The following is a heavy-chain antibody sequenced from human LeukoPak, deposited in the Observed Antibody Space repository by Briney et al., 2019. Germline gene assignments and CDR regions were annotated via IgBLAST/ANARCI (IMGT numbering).Heavy chain of an antibody. CDR2: INHSGST. CDR1: GGSLSGYY. Sequence: SETLSLTCAVYGGSLSGYYWSWIRQPPGKGLEWIGEINHSGSTNYNPSLKSRVTISIDTPQNQFSLKLSSVTAADTAVYYCAKIHCSGTSCPYSYYYMDVWGKGTTVTVSS. J-gene: IGHJ6*03. D-gene: IGHD2-2*01. CDR3: AKIHCSGTSCPYSYYYMDV. V-gene: IGHV4-34*01.